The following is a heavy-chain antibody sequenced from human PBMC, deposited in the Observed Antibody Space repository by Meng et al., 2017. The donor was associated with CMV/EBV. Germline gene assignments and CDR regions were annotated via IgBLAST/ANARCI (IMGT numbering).Heavy chain of an antibody. J-gene: IGHJ4*02. V-gene: IGHV3-7*01. D-gene: IGHD3-22*01. Sequence: LTRAPSGFSFRSCWMGWGRLAPGRGLDWVANIKEDGGEQHYVKSLRGRFTISRDNVENFLYLEMNELRAEDSAVYDCARLYYYDSSAHCRGGFDYWGQGALVTVSS. CDR1: GFSFRSCW. CDR2: IKEDGGEQ. CDR3: ARLYYYDSSAHCRGGFDY.